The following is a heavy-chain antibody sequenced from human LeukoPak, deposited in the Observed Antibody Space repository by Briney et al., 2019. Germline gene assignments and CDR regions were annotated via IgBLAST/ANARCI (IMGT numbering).Heavy chain of an antibody. CDR2: INPSVGGT. CDR3: ARHGSGRYYPAEGRVDY. D-gene: IGHD3-10*01. V-gene: IGHV1-46*03. CDR1: GYGFTSYY. J-gene: IGHJ4*02. Sequence: ASVKVSCKAFGYGFTSYYIHWVRQAPGQGLEWMGIINPSVGGTTYARKFQGRVTMTRDTSTSTVYMELSSLRSEDSAVYYCARHGSGRYYPAEGRVDYWGQGTLVTVSS.